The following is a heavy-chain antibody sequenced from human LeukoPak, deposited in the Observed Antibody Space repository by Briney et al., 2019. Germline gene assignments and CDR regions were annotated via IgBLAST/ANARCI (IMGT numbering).Heavy chain of an antibody. CDR1: GYIFINFG. V-gene: IGHV1-18*01. J-gene: IGHJ4*02. D-gene: IGHD2-21*02. Sequence: ASVKVSCKTSGYIFINFGISWVRQAPGHGLEWVGWISPYNGNANYAQNIQDRVTMTTDTSTATAYLELWSLTYDDTAIYYCARGNDCGGDCYSYYFDYWGQGTPVTVSS. CDR3: ARGNDCGGDCYSYYFDY. CDR2: ISPYNGNA.